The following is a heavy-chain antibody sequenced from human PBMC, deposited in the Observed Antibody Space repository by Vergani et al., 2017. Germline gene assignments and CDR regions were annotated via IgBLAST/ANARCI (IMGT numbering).Heavy chain of an antibody. CDR2: IYYSGST. CDR3: ARYWSSTSCQTGFDY. CDR1: GGSISSGDYY. J-gene: IGHJ4*02. V-gene: IGHV4-30-4*08. Sequence: QVQLQESGPGLVKPSQTLSLTCTVSGGSISSGDYYWSWIRQPPGKGLEWIGYIYYSGSTYYNPYLKSRVTISVDTSKNQFSLKLSSVTAADTAVYYCARYWSSTSCQTGFDYWGQGTLVTVSS. D-gene: IGHD2-2*01.